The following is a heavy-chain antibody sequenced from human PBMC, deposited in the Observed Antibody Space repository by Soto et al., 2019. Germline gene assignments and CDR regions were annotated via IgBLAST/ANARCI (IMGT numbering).Heavy chain of an antibody. V-gene: IGHV1-69*13. CDR3: ARGRFLEWVASWFDP. CDR2: IIPIFGTA. CDR1: GVTFSSYA. D-gene: IGHD3-3*01. J-gene: IGHJ5*02. Sequence: ASVPVSCKASGVTFSSYAISWVRQAPGQGREWMGGIIPIFGTANYAQKFQGRVTITADESTSTAYMELSSLRSEDTAVYYCARGRFLEWVASWFDPWGQGTLVPVSS.